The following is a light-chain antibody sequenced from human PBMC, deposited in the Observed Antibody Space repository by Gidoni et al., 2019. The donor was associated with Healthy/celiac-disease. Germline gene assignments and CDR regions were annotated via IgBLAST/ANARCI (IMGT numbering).Light chain of an antibody. J-gene: IGKJ2*01. CDR3: QQYGSSPQT. V-gene: IGKV3-20*01. CDR1: QSVSSSY. CDR2: GAS. Sequence: EIALTRSPGTLSLSTGERATLSCRASQSVSSSYLAWYQQKPGQAPRLLIDGASSRATGIPDRFSGSGSGTDFTLTISRLEPEDFAVYYCQQYGSSPQTFGQGTKLEIK.